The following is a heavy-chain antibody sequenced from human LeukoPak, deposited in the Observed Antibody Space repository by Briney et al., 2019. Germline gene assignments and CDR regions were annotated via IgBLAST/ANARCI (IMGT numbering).Heavy chain of an antibody. Sequence: GGSLRLSCAAPGFTFSNYYMSWVRQAPGKGLEWVANIKQDGSEKYYVDSVKGRFTISRDNAKNSLYLQMNSLRAEDTAVYYCARESLDIVLDKWGQGTLVTVSS. D-gene: IGHD2-8*01. CDR3: ARESLDIVLDK. V-gene: IGHV3-7*01. CDR2: IKQDGSEK. J-gene: IGHJ4*02. CDR1: GFTFSNYY.